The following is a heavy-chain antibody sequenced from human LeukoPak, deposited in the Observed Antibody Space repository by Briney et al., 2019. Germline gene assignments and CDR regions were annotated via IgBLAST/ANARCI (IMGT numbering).Heavy chain of an antibody. Sequence: GGSLRLSCAASGFNFINYGMHWVRQAPGKGLEWVAFIRDDGSYKDYVDSVKGRFAISRDNSKNTLYLQMNSLRAEDTAVYYCAKDPYGTRYFDYWGQGTLVTVSS. J-gene: IGHJ4*02. CDR2: IRDDGSYK. CDR3: AKDPYGTRYFDY. D-gene: IGHD2-2*01. V-gene: IGHV3-30*02. CDR1: GFNFINYG.